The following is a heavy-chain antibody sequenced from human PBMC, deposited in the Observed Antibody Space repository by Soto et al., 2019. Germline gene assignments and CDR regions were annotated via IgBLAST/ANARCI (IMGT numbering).Heavy chain of an antibody. D-gene: IGHD3-22*01. Sequence: QVQLQESGPGLVKPSQTLSLTCTVSGGSISSGDYYWSWIRQPPGKGLEWIGYIYYSGSTYYNPSRKSRVTISVDTSKNQFSLKLSSVTAADTAVYYCARTSNYYDSSGTFDYWGQGTLVTVSS. CDR1: GGSISSGDYY. CDR3: ARTSNYYDSSGTFDY. J-gene: IGHJ4*02. V-gene: IGHV4-30-4*01. CDR2: IYYSGST.